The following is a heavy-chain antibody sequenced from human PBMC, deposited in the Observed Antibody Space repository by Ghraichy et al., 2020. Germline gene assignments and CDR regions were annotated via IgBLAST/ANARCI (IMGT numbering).Heavy chain of an antibody. D-gene: IGHD6-13*01. CDR2: INHSGST. CDR1: GGSFSGYY. J-gene: IGHJ5*02. V-gene: IGHV4-34*01. CDR3: ASSLWYSGWFDP. Sequence: SATLSLTCAVYGGSFSGYYWSWIRQPPGKGLEWIGEINHSGSTNYNPSLKSRVTISVDTSKNQFSLKLSSVTAADTAVYYCASSLWYSGWFDPWGQGTLVTVSS.